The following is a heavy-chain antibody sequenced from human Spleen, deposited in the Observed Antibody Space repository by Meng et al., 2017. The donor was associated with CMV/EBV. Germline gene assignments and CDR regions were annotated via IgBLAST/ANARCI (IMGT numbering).Heavy chain of an antibody. CDR2: INHSGST. Sequence: QQWGAGLLKPLGTLSLTCPCYGGSFMGYHWSWIRQPPGKGLEWIGEINHSGSTNYNPSLKSRVTISVDTSKNQFSLKLSSVTAADTAVYYCASSNAYGDYVNLYDYWGQGTLVTVSS. V-gene: IGHV4-34*01. CDR3: ASSNAYGDYVNLYDY. J-gene: IGHJ4*02. D-gene: IGHD4-17*01. CDR1: GGSFMGYH.